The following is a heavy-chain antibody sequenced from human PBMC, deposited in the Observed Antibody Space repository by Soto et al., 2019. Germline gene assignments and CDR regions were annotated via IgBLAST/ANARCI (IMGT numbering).Heavy chain of an antibody. CDR1: GFTFNSHA. CDR2: ISYGGANN. V-gene: IGHV3-30*03. Sequence: QVQLVESGGGVVQPGRSLRLTCAVSGFTFNSHAMHWVRQAPGKGLEWVAVISYGGANNYYADSVKGRFTISRDNSQNTLFLQTNSPRPEDTAVYYCARGPRSCSYTSCYTIGYWGQGTLVTVSS. J-gene: IGHJ4*02. D-gene: IGHD2-2*02. CDR3: ARGPRSCSYTSCYTIGY.